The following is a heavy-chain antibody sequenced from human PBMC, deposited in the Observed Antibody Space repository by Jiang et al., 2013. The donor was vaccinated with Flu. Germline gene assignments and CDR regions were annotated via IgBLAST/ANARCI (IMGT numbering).Heavy chain of an antibody. D-gene: IGHD5-12*01. Sequence: GAEVKKPGSSVKVSCKASGGTFSSYAISWVRQAPGQGLEWMGGIIPIFGTANYAQKFQGRVTITADKSTSTAYMELSSLRSEDTAVYYCARAGAGYSGYDHGPDYWYFDLWGRGTLVTVSS. CDR1: GGTFSSYA. CDR3: ARAGAGYSGYDHGPDYWYFDL. V-gene: IGHV1-69*06. CDR2: IIPIFGTA. J-gene: IGHJ2*01.